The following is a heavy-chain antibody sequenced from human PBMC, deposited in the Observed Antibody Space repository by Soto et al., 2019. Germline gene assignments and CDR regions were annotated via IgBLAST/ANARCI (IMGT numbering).Heavy chain of an antibody. CDR2: INPSGGST. CDR1: GYTFTSYY. J-gene: IGHJ4*02. D-gene: IGHD1-26*01. CDR3: ARTPSQSGSYRYFDY. V-gene: IGHV1-46*01. Sequence: ASVKVSCKASGYTFTSYYMHWVRQAPGQGLEWMGIINPSGGSTSYAQKFQGRVTMTRDTSTCTVYMELSSLRSEDTAVYYCARTPSQSGSYRYFDYWGQGTLVTVSS.